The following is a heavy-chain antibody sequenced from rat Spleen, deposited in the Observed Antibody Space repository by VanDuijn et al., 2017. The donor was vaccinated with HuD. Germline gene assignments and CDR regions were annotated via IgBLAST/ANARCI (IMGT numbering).Heavy chain of an antibody. CDR1: GFTFSDYN. Sequence: EVQLVASGGGLVQPGRSLKLSCAASGFTFSDYNMAWVRQAPKKGLEWVATISYDDSSTYYRDSVKGRFTISRDNAKSTLYLQMDSLRSEDTASYYCARQWYYFDYWGQGVMVTVSS. J-gene: IGHJ2*01. V-gene: IGHV5-7*01. CDR2: ISYDDSST. CDR3: ARQWYYFDY. D-gene: IGHD1-1*01.